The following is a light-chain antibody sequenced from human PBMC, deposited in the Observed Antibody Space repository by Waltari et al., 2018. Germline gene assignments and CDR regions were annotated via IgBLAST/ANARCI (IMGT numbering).Light chain of an antibody. J-gene: IGKJ1*01. V-gene: IGKV3-20*01. Sequence: IMLTQSPGTLSLSPGERATLSCRASQSLSRYLAWYQPKPGQAPRLLIHGASTRATGIPDRFSGSGSGTDFSLTISGLEPEDSAVYYCQHHFRLPATFGQGTKVEIK. CDR3: QHHFRLPAT. CDR2: GAS. CDR1: QSLSRY.